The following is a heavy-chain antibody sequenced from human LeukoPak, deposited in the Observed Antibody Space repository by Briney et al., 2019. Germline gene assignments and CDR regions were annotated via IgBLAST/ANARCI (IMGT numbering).Heavy chain of an antibody. Sequence: PGGSLRLSCAASGFTFSSYAMHWVRQAPGKGLEWVAVISYDGSNKYYADSVKGRFTISRDNSKNTLYLQMNSLRAEDTAVYYCAKWGQWELLGPFGIAGGWGQGTLVTVSS. CDR1: GFTFSSYA. D-gene: IGHD1-26*01. CDR2: ISYDGSNK. V-gene: IGHV3-30*04. J-gene: IGHJ4*02. CDR3: AKWGQWELLGPFGIAGG.